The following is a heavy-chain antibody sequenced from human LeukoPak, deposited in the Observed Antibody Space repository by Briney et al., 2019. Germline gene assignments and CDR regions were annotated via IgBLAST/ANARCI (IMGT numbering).Heavy chain of an antibody. V-gene: IGHV3-30*18. CDR3: AKEAPFSTMISHY. D-gene: IGHD3-22*01. Sequence: GRSLRLSCAASGFTFSSYGMHWVRQAPGKGLEGVAVISYDGSNKYYADSVKGRFTISRDNSKNTLYLQMNSLRAEDTAVYYCAKEAPFSTMISHYWGQGTLVTVSS. CDR2: ISYDGSNK. CDR1: GFTFSSYG. J-gene: IGHJ4*02.